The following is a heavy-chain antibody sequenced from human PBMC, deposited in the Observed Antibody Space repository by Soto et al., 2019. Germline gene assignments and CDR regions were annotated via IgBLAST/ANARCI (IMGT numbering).Heavy chain of an antibody. J-gene: IGHJ4*02. CDR3: TTDGHFDY. CDR1: DFAFNGAW. CDR2: IKSKTDVETT. V-gene: IGHV3-15*01. Sequence: EVQLVESGGGLVKPGGSLRLSCAASDFAFNGAWMSWVRQAPGKGLEWVGRIKSKTDVETTDYAAPVKGRFTISRDDSRNTLFLQMNSLKTEDTAVYYCTTDGHFDYWGQGTLVTVSS.